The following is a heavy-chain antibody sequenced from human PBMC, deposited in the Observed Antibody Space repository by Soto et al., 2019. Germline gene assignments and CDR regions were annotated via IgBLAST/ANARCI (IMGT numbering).Heavy chain of an antibody. D-gene: IGHD2-15*01. CDR1: GFMFDDYG. V-gene: IGHV3-20*04. J-gene: IGHJ6*02. CDR3: ARALCTGGSCLAYYYYGMDV. Sequence: PGGSLRLSCAASGFMFDDYGMSWVRQAPGKGLEWVSGINWSGGSTAYADSVKGRFTISRDNAKNSLYLQMNSLIIEDTALYYCARALCTGGSCLAYYYYGMDVWGQGTTVTVSS. CDR2: INWSGGST.